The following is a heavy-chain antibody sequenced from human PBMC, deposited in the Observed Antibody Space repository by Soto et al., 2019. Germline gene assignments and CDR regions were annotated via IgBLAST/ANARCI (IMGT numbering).Heavy chain of an antibody. Sequence: SETLSLTCTVSGASISSGDYYWSWIRQPPGKGLEWIGYIYYSGSTYYNPSLKSRGTISVDTSKKQFSLKLSSVNAADTAVYYCARVNTFGGSYQFDYWGQGTLVTSPQ. J-gene: IGHJ4*02. V-gene: IGHV4-30-4*01. CDR2: IYYSGST. CDR3: ARVNTFGGSYQFDY. D-gene: IGHD3-16*01. CDR1: GASISSGDYY.